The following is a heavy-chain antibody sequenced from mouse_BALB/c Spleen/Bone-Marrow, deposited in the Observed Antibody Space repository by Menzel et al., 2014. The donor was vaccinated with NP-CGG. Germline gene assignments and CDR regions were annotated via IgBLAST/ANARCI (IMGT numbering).Heavy chain of an antibody. V-gene: IGHV1-63*02. J-gene: IGHJ3*01. Sequence: QVQLQQPGAELVRPGTSVKMSCKAAGYTFTNYWIGWIKQRPGHGLEWIGDIYPGGGYTNYNEKFQGKATLTADTSSSTAFMQLSSLTSVDSAIFYCAIRGDISGYGFAYWGQGTLVTVSA. CDR2: IYPGGGYT. D-gene: IGHD3-2*01. CDR1: GYTFTNYW. CDR3: AIRGDISGYGFAY.